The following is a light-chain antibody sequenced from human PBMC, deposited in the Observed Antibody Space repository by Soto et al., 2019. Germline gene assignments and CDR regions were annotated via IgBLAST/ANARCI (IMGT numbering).Light chain of an antibody. CDR3: QQYNNYFT. CDR2: KAT. V-gene: IGKV1-5*03. Sequence: DIQMTQSPSTLSGSVGDRVTITCRASQTISSWLAWYQQKPGKAPKLLIYKATTLETGVPSRFSGSGSETEFTLTISDLQPDDLGTYYCQQYNNYFTFGQGTKVDIK. CDR1: QTISSW. J-gene: IGKJ1*01.